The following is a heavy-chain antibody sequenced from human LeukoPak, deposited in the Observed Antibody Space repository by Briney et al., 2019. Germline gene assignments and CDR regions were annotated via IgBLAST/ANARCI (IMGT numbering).Heavy chain of an antibody. Sequence: SGGSLRLSCAAAGFTVSSNYMSWVRQAPGKGLEWVSIIYSVGSTYYADSVKGRFTISRDNSKNTPYLQMNSLRAEDTAVYYCARGEARAFDYWGQGTLVTVSS. J-gene: IGHJ4*02. CDR2: IYSVGST. D-gene: IGHD1-26*01. V-gene: IGHV3-66*01. CDR1: GFTVSSNY. CDR3: ARGEARAFDY.